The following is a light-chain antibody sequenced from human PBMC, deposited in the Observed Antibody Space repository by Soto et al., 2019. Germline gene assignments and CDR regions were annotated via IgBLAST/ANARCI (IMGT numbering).Light chain of an antibody. V-gene: IGKV3-15*01. CDR2: GAS. J-gene: IGKJ2*01. Sequence: EIVLTQSPGTLSVSPGERATLTCRASQSVSNNLAWYQQIPVQAPRLLIYGASTRATGCPGRFSGSGSGTEFPLSVSSLQPADSAVYFCMQHRASAPFTFGQGTKLEIK. CDR3: MQHRASAPFT. CDR1: QSVSNN.